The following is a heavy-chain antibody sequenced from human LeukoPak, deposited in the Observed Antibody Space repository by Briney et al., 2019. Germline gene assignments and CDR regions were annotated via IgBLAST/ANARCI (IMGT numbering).Heavy chain of an antibody. CDR3: AKDLDKDGYND. CDR1: GFSFSSYG. Sequence: GGSLRLSCAASGFSFSSYGMHWVRQAPGKGLEWVSTISNSGGSTYYADSVKGRFTISRDNSKNTLYLQMNSLRAEDTAVYYCAKDLDKDGYNDWGQGTLVTVSS. J-gene: IGHJ4*02. CDR2: ISNSGGST. V-gene: IGHV3-23*01. D-gene: IGHD5-24*01.